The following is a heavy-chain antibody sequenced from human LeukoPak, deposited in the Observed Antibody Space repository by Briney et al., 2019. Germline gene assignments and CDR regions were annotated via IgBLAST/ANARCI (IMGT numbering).Heavy chain of an antibody. V-gene: IGHV1-2*02. CDR3: ARVVPAANKNYYGMDV. CDR2: INPNSGGT. D-gene: IGHD2-2*01. Sequence: ASVTVSCKASGYTFTGYYMHWVRQAPGQGLEWMGWINPNSGGTNYAQKFQGRVTMTRDTSISTAYMELSRLRSDDTAVYYCARVVPAANKNYYGMDVWGQGTTVTVYS. J-gene: IGHJ6*02. CDR1: GYTFTGYY.